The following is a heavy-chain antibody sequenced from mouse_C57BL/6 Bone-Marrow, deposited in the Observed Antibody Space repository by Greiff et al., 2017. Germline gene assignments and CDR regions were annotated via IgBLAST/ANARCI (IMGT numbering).Heavy chain of an antibody. D-gene: IGHD1-1*01. J-gene: IGHJ4*01. V-gene: IGHV10-1*01. Sequence: EVQLVESGGGLVQPKGSLKLSCAASGFSFNTYAMNWVRQAPGKGLEWVARIRSKSNNYATYYADSVKDSFTISRDDSESMLYLQMNNLKHEDTAMYYCVRPLLGAMDYWGQGTSVTVSS. CDR1: GFSFNTYA. CDR2: IRSKSNNYAT. CDR3: VRPLLGAMDY.